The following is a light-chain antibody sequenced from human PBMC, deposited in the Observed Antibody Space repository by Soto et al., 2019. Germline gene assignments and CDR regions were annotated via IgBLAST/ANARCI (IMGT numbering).Light chain of an antibody. CDR3: QQRNNWPPYT. V-gene: IGKV3-11*01. Sequence: EIVLTQSPATLSLSPGERATLSCRASQSVDSYLAWYQQKPGQAPRLLIYDASNRATGIPARFSGSVSGTDFTLTISSLEPEDFAVYYCQQRNNWPPYTFGQGTKLEIK. CDR1: QSVDSY. CDR2: DAS. J-gene: IGKJ2*01.